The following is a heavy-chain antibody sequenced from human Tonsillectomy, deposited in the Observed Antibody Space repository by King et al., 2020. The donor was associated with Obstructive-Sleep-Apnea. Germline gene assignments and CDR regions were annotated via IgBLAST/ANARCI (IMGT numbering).Heavy chain of an antibody. V-gene: IGHV1-46*01. D-gene: IGHD4-17*01. J-gene: IGHJ4*02. CDR1: GYTFTSYY. CDR3: ARDRALTTTVTTWGSEY. Sequence: QLVQSGAEVKKPGASVKVSCKASGYTFTSYYMHWVRQAPGQGLEWMGIINPSGGSTSYAQKFQGRVTMTRDTSTSTVYMELSSLRAEDTAVYYCARDRALTTTVTTWGSEYWGQGTLVTVSS. CDR2: INPSGGST.